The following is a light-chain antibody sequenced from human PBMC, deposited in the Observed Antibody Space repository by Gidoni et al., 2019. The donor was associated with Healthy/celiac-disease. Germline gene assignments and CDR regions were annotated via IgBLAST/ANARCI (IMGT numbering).Light chain of an antibody. J-gene: IGLJ2*01. CDR3: QVWDSSSDHLV. V-gene: IGLV3-21*02. Sequence: SYVLPPPPSVSVAPGQTARITCGGNNSGSKSVHWYKQKPGQAPVLVVYDDSDRPSGIPVRLSGSNSVNTATLTISRVEAGDEADDYCQVWDSSSDHLVFGGGTKLTVL. CDR2: DDS. CDR1: NSGSKS.